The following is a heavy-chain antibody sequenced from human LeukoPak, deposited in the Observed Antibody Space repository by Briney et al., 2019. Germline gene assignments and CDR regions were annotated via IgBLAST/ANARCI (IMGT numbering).Heavy chain of an antibody. Sequence: SETLALTCTVSGDSISNYYWSWIRQPAGKGLEWIGRIYTSGSTDYNPSLKSRVTMSVDTSKNQFSLKVNSVTAADTAVYYCARGPPPDFDYWGLGTLVTVSS. V-gene: IGHV4-4*07. CDR2: IYTSGST. CDR1: GDSISNYY. CDR3: ARGPPPDFDY. J-gene: IGHJ4*02.